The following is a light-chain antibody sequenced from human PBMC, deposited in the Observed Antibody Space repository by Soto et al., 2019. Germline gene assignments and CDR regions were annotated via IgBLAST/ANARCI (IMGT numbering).Light chain of an antibody. Sequence: DIRMTQSPSTLSVSVGDRVTITCWASQTISSWLAWYQKKTGKAPKLLIYKASTLKSGVPSRLRGSGYGTELTITISSMQTDDFETYYCQHYNSYPEAFGQGTKVDI. CDR3: QHYNSYPEA. V-gene: IGKV1-5*03. CDR2: KAS. J-gene: IGKJ1*01. CDR1: QTISSW.